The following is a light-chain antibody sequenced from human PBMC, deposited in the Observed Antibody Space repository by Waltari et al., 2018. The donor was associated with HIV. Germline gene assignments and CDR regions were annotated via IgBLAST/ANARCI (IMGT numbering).Light chain of an antibody. CDR1: KSLLHSNGYNY. CDR3: MQALQTPPT. Sequence: DIVMTQSPLSLPVNPGEPASISCRSSKSLLHSNGYNYLGWYLQKPGQSPQLLIYLGSNRASGVPDRFSGSASGTNCTLQISRLEAEDVGIYYCMQALQTPPTCGGGTNVEVK. V-gene: IGKV2-28*01. J-gene: IGKJ4*01. CDR2: LGS.